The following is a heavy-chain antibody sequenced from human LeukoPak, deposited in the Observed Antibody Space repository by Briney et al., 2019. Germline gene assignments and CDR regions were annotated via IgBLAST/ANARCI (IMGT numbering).Heavy chain of an antibody. J-gene: IGHJ2*01. CDR3: ARTVPSYWYFDL. D-gene: IGHD4-17*01. CDR2: IDSSGST. V-gene: IGHV4-61*02. Sequence: TLSLTCTVSGGSISSGGYYWSWIRQPAGEGLEWIGRIDSSGSTNYNPSLKSRVTMSVDASKNQFSLKLSSVTASDTAVYYCARTVPSYWYFDLWGRGTLVTVSS. CDR1: GGSISSGGYY.